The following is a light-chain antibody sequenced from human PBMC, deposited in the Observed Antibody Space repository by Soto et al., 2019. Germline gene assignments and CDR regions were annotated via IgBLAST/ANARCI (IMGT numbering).Light chain of an antibody. CDR1: TNDIGAYSY. CDR3: SSYTTSHVI. J-gene: IGLJ2*01. CDR2: DVS. Sequence: QSVLTQPASVTGSPGQSITISCTGTTNDIGAYSYVSWYQQHPGKAPKLMIYDVSNRPSGVSNRFSGSKSGSTASLTVSGLQAEDEADYFCSSYTTSHVIFGGGTKVTVL. V-gene: IGLV2-14*01.